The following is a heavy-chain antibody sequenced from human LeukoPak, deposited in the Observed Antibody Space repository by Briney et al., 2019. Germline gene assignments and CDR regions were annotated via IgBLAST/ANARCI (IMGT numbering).Heavy chain of an antibody. D-gene: IGHD3-10*01. Sequence: KPSETLSLTCTVSGYSISSGYDWGWIRQPPGKGLEWLGSIYYRRTTYYNPSLKSRVTISVDTSKNQFSLKLSSVTAADTAVYYCARETSLLWFGELSFFDYWGQGTLVTVSS. CDR1: GYSISSGYD. CDR3: ARETSLLWFGELSFFDY. J-gene: IGHJ4*02. V-gene: IGHV4-38-2*02. CDR2: IYYRRTT.